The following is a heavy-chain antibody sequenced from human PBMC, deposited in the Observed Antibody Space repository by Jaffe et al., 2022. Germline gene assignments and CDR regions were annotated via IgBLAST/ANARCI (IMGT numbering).Heavy chain of an antibody. D-gene: IGHD3-10*01. CDR3: TTDLGGILWFTATPPNQL. CDR1: GFTFSNAW. V-gene: IGHV3-15*01. J-gene: IGHJ4*02. Sequence: EVQLVESGGGLVKPGGSLRLSCAASGFTFSNAWMSWVRQAPGKGLEWVGRIKSKTDGGTTDYAAPVKGRFTISRDDSKNTLYLQMNSLKTEDTAVYYCTTDLGGILWFTATPPNQLWGQGTLVTVSS. CDR2: IKSKTDGGTT.